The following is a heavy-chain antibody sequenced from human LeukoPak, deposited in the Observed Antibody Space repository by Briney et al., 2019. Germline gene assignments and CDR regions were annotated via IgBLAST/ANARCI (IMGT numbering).Heavy chain of an antibody. CDR3: ARASGDFWSGYSTYNWFDP. CDR2: IIPIFGTA. Sequence: SVKVSCKASGGTFSSYAINWVRQAPGQGLEWMGGIIPIFGTANYAQKFQGRVTITADESTSTAYMELSSLRSEDTAVYYCARASGDFWSGYSTYNWFDPWGQGTLVTVSS. V-gene: IGHV1-69*01. CDR1: GGTFSSYA. J-gene: IGHJ5*02. D-gene: IGHD3-3*01.